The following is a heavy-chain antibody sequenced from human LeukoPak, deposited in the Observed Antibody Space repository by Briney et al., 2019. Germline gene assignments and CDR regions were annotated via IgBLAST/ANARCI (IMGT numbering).Heavy chain of an antibody. V-gene: IGHV3-30-3*01. Sequence: GRSLRLSCAASGFTFSSYAMHWVRQAPGKGLEWAAVISYDGSNKYYADSVKGRFTISRDNSKNTLYLQMNSLRAEDTAVYYCARFDDYGGNGLDYWGQGTLVTVSS. CDR2: ISYDGSNK. J-gene: IGHJ4*02. CDR3: ARFDDYGGNGLDY. D-gene: IGHD4-23*01. CDR1: GFTFSSYA.